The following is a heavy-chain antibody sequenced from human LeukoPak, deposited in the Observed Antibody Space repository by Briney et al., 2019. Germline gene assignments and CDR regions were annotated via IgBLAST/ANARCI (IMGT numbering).Heavy chain of an antibody. Sequence: SETLSLTCTVSGGSISSSSYYWGWIRQPPGKGLEWIGSIYYSGSTYYNPSLKNRVTISVDTSKNQFSLKLSSVTAADTAVYYCARDNSIVPAATRVDNWFDPWGQGTLVTVSS. CDR1: GGSISSSSYY. CDR3: ARDNSIVPAATRVDNWFDP. CDR2: IYYSGST. J-gene: IGHJ5*02. D-gene: IGHD2-2*01. V-gene: IGHV4-39*07.